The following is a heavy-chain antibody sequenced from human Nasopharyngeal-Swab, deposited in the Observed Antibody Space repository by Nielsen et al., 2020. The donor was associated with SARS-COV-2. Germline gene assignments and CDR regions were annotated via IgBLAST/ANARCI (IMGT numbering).Heavy chain of an antibody. J-gene: IGHJ4*02. V-gene: IGHV3-9*01. CDR1: GFTFDDYA. Sequence: SMKISCAASGFTFDDYAMHWVRQAPGKGLGWVSGISWNSGSIGYADSVKGRFTISRDNAKNSLYLQMNSLRAEDTALYYCAKDIGSSGGGYWGQGTLVTVSS. CDR2: ISWNSGSI. D-gene: IGHD6-19*01. CDR3: AKDIGSSGGGY.